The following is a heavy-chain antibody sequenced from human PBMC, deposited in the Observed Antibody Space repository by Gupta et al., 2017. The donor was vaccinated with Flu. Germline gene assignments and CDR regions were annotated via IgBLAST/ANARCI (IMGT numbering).Heavy chain of an antibody. V-gene: IGHV1-69*01. Sequence: GISWVRQAPGQGLQWLGVFIPMLGRRDYAQKFLGRVTITADESTNTAYMELSNLRSEDTAVYYCAILGRVDDYYYYYMDVWGKGTTVTVSS. CDR1: G. D-gene: IGHD2-15*01. J-gene: IGHJ6*03. CDR3: AILGRVDDYYYYYMDV. CDR2: FIPMLGRR.